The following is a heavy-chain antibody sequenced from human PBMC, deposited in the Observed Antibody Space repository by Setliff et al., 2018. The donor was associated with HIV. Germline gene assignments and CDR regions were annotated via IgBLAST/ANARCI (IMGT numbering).Heavy chain of an antibody. D-gene: IGHD3-9*01. CDR3: AAPRGMSTILVY. CDR2: IHHSGTA. Sequence: SETLSLTCTVSGGSITRTPYYWGWIRQPPGKGLEWIGSIHHSGTAYDNPSLKSRVTISRDPSTKQFSLKMTSMTAADTATYYCAAPRGMSTILVYWGQGTLVTVSS. V-gene: IGHV4-39*07. CDR1: GGSITRTPYY. J-gene: IGHJ4*02.